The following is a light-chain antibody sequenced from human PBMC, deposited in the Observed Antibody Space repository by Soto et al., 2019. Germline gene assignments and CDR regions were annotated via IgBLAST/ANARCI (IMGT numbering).Light chain of an antibody. Sequence: DIQMTQSPSSVSASVGDRVTITCRASQDISTWLAWYQQKPGKAPKLLIYDASSLESGVPARFSGSGFGTDFTLTLSSLQPEDFATYYCQQIHSTPWTFGQGTRVDIK. CDR2: DAS. CDR1: QDISTW. J-gene: IGKJ1*01. V-gene: IGKV1-12*01. CDR3: QQIHSTPWT.